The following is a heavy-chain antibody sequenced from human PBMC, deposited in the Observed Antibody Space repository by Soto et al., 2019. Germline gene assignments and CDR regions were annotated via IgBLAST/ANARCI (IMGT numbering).Heavy chain of an antibody. V-gene: IGHV3-72*01. CDR3: ARVVRYAFDI. J-gene: IGHJ3*02. Sequence: GGSLRLSCAASGFTFSDHYMDWVRQAPGKGLEWVGRTRNKANSYATEYAASVKGRFTISRDDSKNSLYLQMNSLKTEDTAVYYCARVVRYAFDIWPEAIMVTVSS. CDR1: GFTFSDHY. CDR2: TRNKANSYAT. D-gene: IGHD3-10*01.